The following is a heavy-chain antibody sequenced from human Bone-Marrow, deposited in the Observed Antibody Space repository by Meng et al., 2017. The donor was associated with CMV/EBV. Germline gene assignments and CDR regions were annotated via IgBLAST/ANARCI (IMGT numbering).Heavy chain of an antibody. V-gene: IGHV1-8*03. Sequence: ASVKVSCKASGGTFSSYAINWVRQATGQGLEWMGWMNPNSGNTGYAQKFQGRVTITRNTSISTAYMELSSLRSEDTAVYYCARGEPGYGMDVWGQGTTVTVSS. CDR3: ARGEPGYGMDV. CDR1: GGTFSSYA. D-gene: IGHD1-14*01. J-gene: IGHJ6*02. CDR2: MNPNSGNT.